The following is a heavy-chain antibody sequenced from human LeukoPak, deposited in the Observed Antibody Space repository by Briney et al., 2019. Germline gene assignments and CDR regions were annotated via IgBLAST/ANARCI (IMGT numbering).Heavy chain of an antibody. CDR3: ARGRYDSSGYNAFDI. V-gene: IGHV3-11*05. CDR1: GFTFSDYY. CDR2: ISSSSSYT. J-gene: IGHJ3*02. D-gene: IGHD3-22*01. Sequence: TGGSLRLSCAAAGFTFSDYYMSRIRQAPGKGLEWVSYISSSSSYTNYADSVKGRFTISRDNAKNSLYLQMNSLRAEDTAVYYCARGRYDSSGYNAFDIWGQGTMVTVSS.